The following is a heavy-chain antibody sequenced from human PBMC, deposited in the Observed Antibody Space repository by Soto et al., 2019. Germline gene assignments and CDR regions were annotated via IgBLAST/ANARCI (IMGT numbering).Heavy chain of an antibody. CDR1: GFTFSSYS. D-gene: IGHD6-6*01. CDR2: ISSSSSYI. Sequence: GGSLRLSCAASGFTFSSYSMNWVRQAPGKGLEWVSSISSSSSYIYYADSVKGRFTISRDNAKNSLYLQMNSLRAEDTAVYYCARERAARPGYDAFDIWGQGTMVTVSS. CDR3: ARERAARPGYDAFDI. V-gene: IGHV3-21*01. J-gene: IGHJ3*02.